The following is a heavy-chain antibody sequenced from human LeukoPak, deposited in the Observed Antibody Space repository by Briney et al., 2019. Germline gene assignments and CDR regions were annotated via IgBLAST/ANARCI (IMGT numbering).Heavy chain of an antibody. J-gene: IGHJ6*02. CDR2: IYHSGNT. V-gene: IGHV4-61*01. Sequence: PSETLSLTCTVSGGSVSSDNYCWTWIRQPPGKGLEWIGYIYHSGNTKYNPSLRSRVSISVDTSKNQFSLRLNSVTAADTAVYYCAREWDYTDQPSYVFDIWGQGTTVSVSS. CDR1: GGSVSSDNYC. CDR3: AREWDYTDQPSYVFDI. D-gene: IGHD3-16*01.